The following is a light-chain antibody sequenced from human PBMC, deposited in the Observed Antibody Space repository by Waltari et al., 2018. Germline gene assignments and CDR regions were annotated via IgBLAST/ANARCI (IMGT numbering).Light chain of an antibody. CDR2: EVS. CDR1: ASDVGAFHY. Sequence: QSALPQPASVSGSPGQSITTPCPGPASDVGAFHYFPWYQQHPAQAPKVIIYEVSNRPFGVSTRFSGSKSGNTASLTISGLQAEDEADYYCNSYTTTAARVFGGGTRLTVL. J-gene: IGLJ3*02. V-gene: IGLV2-14*01. CDR3: NSYTTTAARV.